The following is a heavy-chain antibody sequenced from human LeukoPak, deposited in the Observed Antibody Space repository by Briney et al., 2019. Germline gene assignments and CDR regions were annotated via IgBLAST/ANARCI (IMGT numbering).Heavy chain of an antibody. J-gene: IGHJ4*02. CDR2: MNPNSGNT. V-gene: IGHV1-8*01. CDR1: GYTFTRYD. CDR3: ARVSGYYFAHDY. Sequence: GASVKVSCKASGYTFTRYDINWVRQATGQGLEWMGWMNPNSGNTGYAQKFQGRVTMTRNTSISTAYMELSSLRSEDTAVYYCARVSGYYFAHDYWGQGTLVTVSS. D-gene: IGHD3-22*01.